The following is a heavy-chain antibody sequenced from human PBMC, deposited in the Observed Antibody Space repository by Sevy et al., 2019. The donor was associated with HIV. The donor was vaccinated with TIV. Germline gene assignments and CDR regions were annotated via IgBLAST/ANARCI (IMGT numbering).Heavy chain of an antibody. V-gene: IGHV4-30-4*01. D-gene: IGHD3-22*01. CDR2: IFYSGST. CDR3: ARQRASSVYFYFDS. J-gene: IGHJ4*02. Sequence: SETLSLTCTVSGGSISSGDYYWSWIRQPPGNGLEWIGYIFYSGSTYFNPSLKSRVTISLDTSKSQFSLRLSSVTAADTAVFYCARQRASSVYFYFDSWGQGTLVTVSS. CDR1: GGSISSGDYY.